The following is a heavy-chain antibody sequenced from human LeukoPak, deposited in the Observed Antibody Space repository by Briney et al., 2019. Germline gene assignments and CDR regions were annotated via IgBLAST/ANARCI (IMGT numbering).Heavy chain of an antibody. V-gene: IGHV3-33*01. Sequence: GGSLRLSCAASGFTFSSYGMHWVRQAPGKGLEWVAFIWYDGSNKYYADSVKGRFTISRDNSKNTLYLQMNSLRAEDTAVYYCARARDYGSGRANAFDIWGQGTMVTVSS. D-gene: IGHD3-10*01. J-gene: IGHJ3*02. CDR1: GFTFSSYG. CDR3: ARARDYGSGRANAFDI. CDR2: IWYDGSNK.